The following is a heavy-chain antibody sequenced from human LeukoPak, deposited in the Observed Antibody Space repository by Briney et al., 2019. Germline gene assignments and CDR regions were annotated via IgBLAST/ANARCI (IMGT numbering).Heavy chain of an antibody. Sequence: SETLSLTCTVSGGSISSSSYYWGWIRQPPGKGLEWIGSIYYSGSTYYNPSLKSRVTISVDTSKNQFSLKLSSVTAADTAVYYCARRVARDGYNDELDYWGQGTLVTVSS. CDR2: IYYSGST. V-gene: IGHV4-39*07. CDR1: GGSISSSSYY. J-gene: IGHJ4*02. CDR3: ARRVARDGYNDELDY. D-gene: IGHD5-24*01.